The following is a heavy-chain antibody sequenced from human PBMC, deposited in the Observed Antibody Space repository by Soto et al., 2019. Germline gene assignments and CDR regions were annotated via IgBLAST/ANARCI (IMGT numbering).Heavy chain of an antibody. Sequence: VQLLESGGDLVQPGGSLRLSCVASGFILNNYAMSWVRQAPGKGLELVSTIGGTDGDSDGVPWYEDSVKGRFTISRDRSANTVFRHMDNLRAEDSALYYCVKRGRNWGAFDFWCQGTTVVVSS. D-gene: IGHD7-27*01. CDR2: IGGTDGDSDGVP. CDR1: GFILNNYA. CDR3: VKRGRNWGAFDF. J-gene: IGHJ3*01. V-gene: IGHV3-23*01.